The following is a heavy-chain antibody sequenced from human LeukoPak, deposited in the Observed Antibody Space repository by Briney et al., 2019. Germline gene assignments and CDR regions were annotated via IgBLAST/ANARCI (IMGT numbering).Heavy chain of an antibody. CDR2: INHSGST. D-gene: IGHD6-6*01. CDR1: DGSFSGYY. Sequence: PSETLSLTCAVYDGSFSGYYWSWIRQPPGKGLEWIGEINHSGSTNYNPSLKSRVTISVDTSKNQFSLKLSSVTAADTAVYYCARATSKLVRAFDYWGQGTLVTVSS. V-gene: IGHV4-34*01. CDR3: ARATSKLVRAFDY. J-gene: IGHJ4*02.